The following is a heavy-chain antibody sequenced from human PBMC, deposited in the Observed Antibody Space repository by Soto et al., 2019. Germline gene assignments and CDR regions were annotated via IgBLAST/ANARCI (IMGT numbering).Heavy chain of an antibody. CDR2: ISYDGSNK. D-gene: IGHD3-3*01. CDR1: GFTCSSYA. V-gene: IGHV3-30-3*01. J-gene: IGHJ4*02. Sequence: GGSLRLSCASSGFTCSSYAMHWVRQAPGKGLEWVAVISYDGSNKYYADSVKGRFTISRDNSKNTLYLQMNSLRAEDTAVYYCARGGIFGVVIRAYFDYWGQGTLVTVSS. CDR3: ARGGIFGVVIRAYFDY.